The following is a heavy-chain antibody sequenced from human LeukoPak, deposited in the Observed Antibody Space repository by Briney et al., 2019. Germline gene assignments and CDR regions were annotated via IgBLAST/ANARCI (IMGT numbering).Heavy chain of an antibody. CDR1: GFTFSSYW. V-gene: IGHV3-7*01. CDR2: IKQDGSEK. D-gene: IGHD1-1*01. Sequence: GGSLRLSCVVSGFTFSSYWMSWVRQAPGKGLEWVANIKQDGSEKDYVDSVKGRFTISRDNAKNSLYLQMKSLRAEDTAVYYCARCNNNWYCGHFQHWGQGTLVTVSS. J-gene: IGHJ1*01. CDR3: ARCNNNWYCGHFQH.